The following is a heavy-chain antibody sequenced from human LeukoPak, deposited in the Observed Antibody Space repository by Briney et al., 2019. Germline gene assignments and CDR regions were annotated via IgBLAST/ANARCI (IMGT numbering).Heavy chain of an antibody. V-gene: IGHV3-73*01. Sequence: PGGSLRLSCAASGFTFSGSAMHWVRQASGKGLEWVGRIRSKANSYATAYAASVKGRFTISRDDSKNTAYLQMNSLKTEDTAVYYCTRLDYDSSGYWSQYGHWGQGTLVTVSS. D-gene: IGHD3-22*01. J-gene: IGHJ4*02. CDR1: GFTFSGSA. CDR3: TRLDYDSSGYWSQYGH. CDR2: IRSKANSYAT.